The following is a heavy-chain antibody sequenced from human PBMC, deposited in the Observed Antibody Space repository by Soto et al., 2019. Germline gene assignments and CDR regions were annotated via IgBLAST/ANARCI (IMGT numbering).Heavy chain of an antibody. CDR3: ARHRFGIDC. J-gene: IGHJ4*02. D-gene: IGHD3-10*01. Sequence: NPSETLSLTCTVSGGSISSYYWSWIRQPPGKGLEWIGYIHYSGSTHYNPSLKSRVGISIDTSKTQFSLTLGSVTAADTAVYYFARHRFGIDCWGQGTLVTVPQ. V-gene: IGHV4-59*08. CDR2: IHYSGST. CDR1: GGSISSYY.